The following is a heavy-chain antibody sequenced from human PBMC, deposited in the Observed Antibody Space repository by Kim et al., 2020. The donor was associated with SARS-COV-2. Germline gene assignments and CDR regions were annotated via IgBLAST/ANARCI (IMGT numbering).Heavy chain of an antibody. CDR2: MNLNSGNT. CDR1: GYTFSSYD. CDR3: ARVSARDFWSGYYTPRGYYYYYYGMDV. J-gene: IGHJ6*02. D-gene: IGHD3-3*01. V-gene: IGHV1-8*01. Sequence: ASVKVSCKASGYTFSSYDINWVRQATGQGLEWMGWMNLNSGNTGYAQKFQGRVTMTRNTSISTAYMELSSLRSEDTAVYYCARVSARDFWSGYYTPRGYYYYYYGMDVWGQGTTVTVSS.